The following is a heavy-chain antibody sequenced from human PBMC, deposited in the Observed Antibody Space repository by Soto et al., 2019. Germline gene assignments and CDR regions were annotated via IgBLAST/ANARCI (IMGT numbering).Heavy chain of an antibody. D-gene: IGHD3-16*01. J-gene: IGHJ4*02. Sequence: PSETLSLTCTVSGVSITSHYWTWIRQPPGEGLEWIGNIHYSGSTNYSPSLKGRVIISVDTSENQSSLKLSSVTTADTAVYYCTVGGAGHPFDYWGQGTLVTVSS. V-gene: IGHV4-59*11. CDR2: IHYSGST. CDR1: GVSITSHY. CDR3: TVGGAGHPFDY.